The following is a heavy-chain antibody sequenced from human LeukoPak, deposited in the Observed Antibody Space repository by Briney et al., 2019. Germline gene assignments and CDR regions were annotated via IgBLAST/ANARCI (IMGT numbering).Heavy chain of an antibody. D-gene: IGHD3-22*01. CDR1: GFTFSNAW. J-gene: IGHJ4*02. CDR2: IKIKTDGGTT. CDR3: TTDPNYYDSSGYYQNFDY. V-gene: IGHV3-15*01. Sequence: GGSLRLSCVASGFTFSNAWMSWVRQAPGKGLEWVGRIKIKTDGGTTDYAAHVKGRFTISRDDSKNTLYLQMNSLETEDTAVYYCTTDPNYYDSSGYYQNFDYWGQGTLVTVSS.